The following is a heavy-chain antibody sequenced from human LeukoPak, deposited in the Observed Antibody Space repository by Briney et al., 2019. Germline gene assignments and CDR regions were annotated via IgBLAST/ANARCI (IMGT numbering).Heavy chain of an antibody. CDR1: GGSISSSTYY. D-gene: IGHD1-1*01. V-gene: IGHV4-39*02. CDR3: VGGSWNWYFNL. CDR2: ISYTGST. J-gene: IGHJ2*01. Sequence: SETLSLTRTVSGGSISSSTYYWGWIRQPPGKGLEWIGSISYTGSTYYNPSLKSRVTISVDTSRIRFSLKLSSVTAADTAVYYCVGGSWNWYFNLWGRGTLVTVSS.